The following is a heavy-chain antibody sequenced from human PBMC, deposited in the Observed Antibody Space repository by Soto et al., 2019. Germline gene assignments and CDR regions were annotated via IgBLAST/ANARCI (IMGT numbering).Heavy chain of an antibody. Sequence: SETLSLTCAVYGGSFSGYYWSWIRQPPGKGLEWIGEINHSGSTNYNPSLKSRVTISVDTSKNQFSLRLSSVTAADTAVYYCARGFPRYCSSTSCYGRFGAFDIWGQGTMVTVSS. CDR2: INHSGST. CDR3: ARGFPRYCSSTSCYGRFGAFDI. J-gene: IGHJ3*02. V-gene: IGHV4-34*01. D-gene: IGHD2-2*01. CDR1: GGSFSGYY.